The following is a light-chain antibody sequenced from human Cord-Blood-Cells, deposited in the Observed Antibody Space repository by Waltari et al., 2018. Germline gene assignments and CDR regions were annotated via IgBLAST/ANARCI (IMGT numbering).Light chain of an antibody. CDR2: DVS. V-gene: IGLV2-11*01. CDR3: CSYAGSLHV. CDR1: SSDVGGYNY. J-gene: IGLJ1*01. Sequence: QSALTQPRSVSGSPGQSVTISCTGTSSDVGGYNYVSWYQQHPGKAPKLMIYDVSKRPSGVPDRFSGSKSGNTASLTISGLQAEDEADYYCCSYAGSLHVFGTGTKVTGL.